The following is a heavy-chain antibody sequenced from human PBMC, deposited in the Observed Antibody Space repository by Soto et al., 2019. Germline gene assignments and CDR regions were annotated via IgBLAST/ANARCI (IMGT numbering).Heavy chain of an antibody. J-gene: IGHJ4*02. V-gene: IGHV4-34*10. Sequence: SETLSLTCAVYGGSLRDYYWTWIRQSPGRGLEWIGEINHSGGATYNPSLNSRITMSIDTFKNQFSLRLDSLTAADTAVYYCARTHITGHIDSWGQGILVTVSS. D-gene: IGHD1-20*01. CDR2: INHSGGA. CDR1: GGSLRDYY. CDR3: ARTHITGHIDS.